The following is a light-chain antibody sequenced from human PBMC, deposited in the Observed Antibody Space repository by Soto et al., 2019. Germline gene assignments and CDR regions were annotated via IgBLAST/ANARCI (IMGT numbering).Light chain of an antibody. CDR1: QSISSW. V-gene: IGKV1-5*01. CDR2: DAS. CDR3: QQYNSYSSWT. J-gene: IGKJ1*01. Sequence: DIQMTQSPSTLSASVGDRVTITCRASQSISSWLAWYQQKPGKAPKLLIYDASSLESGVPSRFSGSGSGTEFTLTISSLQPDDFATYYCQQYNSYSSWTFGQGNKGDIK.